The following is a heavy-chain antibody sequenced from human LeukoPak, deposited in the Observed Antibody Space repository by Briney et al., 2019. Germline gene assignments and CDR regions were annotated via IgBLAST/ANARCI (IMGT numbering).Heavy chain of an antibody. J-gene: IGHJ5*02. Sequence: SETLSLTCSVSGYSISSGFYWGWIRQPPGKGLEWIGSIFHSGSTYYNSSLKSRVTISVDTSKNQFSLKLSSVTAADTAVYYCARHYRSSGSRWDWFDPWGQGTLVTVSS. V-gene: IGHV4-38-2*02. CDR3: ARHYRSSGSRWDWFDP. D-gene: IGHD3-10*01. CDR2: IFHSGST. CDR1: GYSISSGFY.